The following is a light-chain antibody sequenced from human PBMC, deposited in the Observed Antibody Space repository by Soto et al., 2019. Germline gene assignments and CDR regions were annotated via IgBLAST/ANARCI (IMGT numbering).Light chain of an antibody. V-gene: IGKV3-15*01. Sequence: DIVMTQSPVTLSVSPGERATLSCRASQSVSSNLAWYQQKPGQAPRLLISGASTRATGIPARFSGSGSVTEFTLTISSLQSGDFAVYYCQHYHNWPYTFGQGTKLQIK. CDR3: QHYHNWPYT. CDR2: GAS. J-gene: IGKJ2*01. CDR1: QSVSSN.